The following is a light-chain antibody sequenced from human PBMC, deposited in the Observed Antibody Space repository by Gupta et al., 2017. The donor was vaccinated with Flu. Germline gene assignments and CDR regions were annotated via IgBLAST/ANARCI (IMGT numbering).Light chain of an antibody. CDR3: QQSYRTPWT. CDR1: QSISSY. Sequence: PSSLSASVGDRVTITCRASQSISSYLNWYQQKPGKAPKLLIDAASSLQSGVPSRFSGSGSGTDFTLTISSLQPEDFATYYCQQSYRTPWTFGQGTKVEIK. V-gene: IGKV1-39*01. J-gene: IGKJ1*01. CDR2: AAS.